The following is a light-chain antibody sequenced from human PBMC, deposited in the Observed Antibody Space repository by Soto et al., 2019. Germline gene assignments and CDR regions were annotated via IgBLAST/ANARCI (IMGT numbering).Light chain of an antibody. J-gene: IGLJ2*01. CDR1: NIGSKN. Sequence: SYELTQPLSVSVALGQTARITCGGNNIGSKNVHWYQQKPGQAPVLVIYRDSNRPSGIPERFSGSNSGNTATLTISRAQAGDEAEYYCQVLDSSTGVFGGGTKLTVL. CDR2: RDS. CDR3: QVLDSSTGV. V-gene: IGLV3-9*01.